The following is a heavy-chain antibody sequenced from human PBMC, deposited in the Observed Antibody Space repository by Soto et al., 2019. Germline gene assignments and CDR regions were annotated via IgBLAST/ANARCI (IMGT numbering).Heavy chain of an antibody. CDR3: ARHAGNSWKGDYFDY. CDR1: GYSFSSSW. D-gene: IGHD6-13*01. Sequence: GASLKISCQASGYSFSSSWICWVRQMPGKGLEWMGIIDPNDSQTIYSPSFQGQVTISADKSIDTAYLQWSSLKTSDTAMYYCARHAGNSWKGDYFDYWRQGALVTVSS. CDR2: IDPNDSQT. J-gene: IGHJ4*02. V-gene: IGHV5-51*01.